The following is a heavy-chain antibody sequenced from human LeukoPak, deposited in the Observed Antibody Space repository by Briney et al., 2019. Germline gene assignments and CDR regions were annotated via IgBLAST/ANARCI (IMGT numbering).Heavy chain of an antibody. CDR2: ISSSGGTI. J-gene: IGHJ5*02. V-gene: IGHV3-11*01. Sequence: GGSLRLSCAASGFTFSDYYMSWIRQAPGKGLEWVSYISSSGGTIYFADSVKDRFTISRDNAKNSLDLQMNSLRAEDTAMYYCARGRYYYGSGSYLTSVYNWFDPWGQGTLVTVSS. D-gene: IGHD3-10*01. CDR3: ARGRYYYGSGSYLTSVYNWFDP. CDR1: GFTFSDYY.